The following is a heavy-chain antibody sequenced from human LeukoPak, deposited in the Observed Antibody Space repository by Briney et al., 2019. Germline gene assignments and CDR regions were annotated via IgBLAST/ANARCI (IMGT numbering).Heavy chain of an antibody. CDR1: GFAHCHSA. J-gene: IGHJ4*02. D-gene: IGHD2-15*01. Sequence: GRSLRLSCAASGFAHCHSAIHPGRQDPGRGREWEAVISTDGVKNNYPDSVEGRFTISRDNSKNTLYLLMNSLSAEDTPVYYCPRDHRYIPVVVDATRGGYFDYWGQGTVVTVSS. CDR3: PRDHRYIPVVVDATRGGYFDY. CDR2: ISTDGVKN. V-gene: IGHV3-30*04.